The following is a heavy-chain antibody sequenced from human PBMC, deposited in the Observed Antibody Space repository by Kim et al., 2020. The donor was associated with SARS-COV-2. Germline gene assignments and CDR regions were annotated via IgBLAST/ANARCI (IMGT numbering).Heavy chain of an antibody. CDR2: ISGTGSTT. V-gene: IGHV3-23*01. J-gene: IGHJ4*02. CDR1: GFTFTSYS. D-gene: IGHD3-10*01. Sequence: GGSLRLSCTASGFTFTSYSMTWVRQSPGKGLEWVSTISGTGSTTHYADSVKGRFTISRDSSKNTLFLQMNSLRAEDSAAYYCARDPMVRGIVPSLNDYWGQGTRVTVSS. CDR3: ARDPMVRGIVPSLNDY.